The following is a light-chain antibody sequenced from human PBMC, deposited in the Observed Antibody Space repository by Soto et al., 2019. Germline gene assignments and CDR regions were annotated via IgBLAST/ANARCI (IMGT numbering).Light chain of an antibody. V-gene: IGLV4-69*01. CDR1: SGHSSYA. J-gene: IGLJ2*01. CDR2: LNSDGSH. CDR3: QTWGTEG. Sequence: QLVLTQSPSASASLGASVKLTCTLSSGHSSYAIAWHQQQPEKGPRYLMKLNSDGSHSKGDGIPDRFSGSSSGAERYLTISSLQSEDEADYYCQTWGTEGFGGGTKLTVL.